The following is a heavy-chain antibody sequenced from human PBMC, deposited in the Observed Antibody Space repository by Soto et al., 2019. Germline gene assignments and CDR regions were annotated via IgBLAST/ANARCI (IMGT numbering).Heavy chain of an antibody. Sequence: SGTLSLTCAFYGWAFXCYYLSWIRQPPGKGLEWIGEINHSGSTNYNPSLKSRVTISVDTSKNQFSLKLSSVTAADTAVYYCARVSTIFGAVPNWGQGTLVTVSS. J-gene: IGHJ4*02. CDR3: ARVSTIFGAVPN. V-gene: IGHV4-34*01. D-gene: IGHD3-3*01. CDR1: GWAFXCYY. CDR2: INHSGST.